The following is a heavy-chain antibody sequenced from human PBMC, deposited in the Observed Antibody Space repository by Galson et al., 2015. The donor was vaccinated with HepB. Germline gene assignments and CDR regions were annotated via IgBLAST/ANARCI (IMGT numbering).Heavy chain of an antibody. CDR2: IYTSGST. Sequence: TLSLTCTVSGGSISSGSYYWSWIRQPAGKGLEWIGRIYTSGSTNYNPSLKSRVTMSVDTSKNQFSLKLSSVTAADTAVYYCARTIVVPAAIVEYNWFDPWGQGTLVTVSS. D-gene: IGHD2-2*01. CDR3: ARTIVVPAAIVEYNWFDP. J-gene: IGHJ5*02. V-gene: IGHV4-61*02. CDR1: GGSISSGSYY.